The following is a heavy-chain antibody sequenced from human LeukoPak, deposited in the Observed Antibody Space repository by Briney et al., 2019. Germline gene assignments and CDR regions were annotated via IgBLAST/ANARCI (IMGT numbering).Heavy chain of an antibody. CDR2: IYYSGRT. CDR1: GASISSSSYY. J-gene: IGHJ4*02. D-gene: IGHD6-13*01. Sequence: KASETLSLTCTVSGASISSSSYYWGWIRQPPGKWLEWIGSIYYSGRTYYNPSLKSPVTISVDTSKNQFSLKLSSVTAADTAVYDCASGGYSSSWYYFDYWGQGTLVTVSS. CDR3: ASGGYSSSWYYFDY. V-gene: IGHV4-39*07.